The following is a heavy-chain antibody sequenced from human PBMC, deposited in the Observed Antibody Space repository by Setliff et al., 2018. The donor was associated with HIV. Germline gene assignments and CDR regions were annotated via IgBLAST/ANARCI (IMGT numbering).Heavy chain of an antibody. CDR3: ARDWPGYGFDI. CDR1: GFTFRHYS. V-gene: IGHV3-21*01. D-gene: IGHD7-27*01. Sequence: GGSLRLSCAASGFTFRHYSMNWVRQAPGKGLEWFSSITNNGDTLYTDSVKGRFIISRDNAKNSLYLQMNSLRVEDTAVYYCARDWPGYGFDIWGQGTMVTVSS. CDR2: ITNNGDT. J-gene: IGHJ3*02.